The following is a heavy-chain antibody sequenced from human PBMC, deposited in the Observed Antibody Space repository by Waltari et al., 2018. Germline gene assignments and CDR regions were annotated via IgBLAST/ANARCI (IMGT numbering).Heavy chain of an antibody. J-gene: IGHJ4*02. CDR3: ARDQGYSSGWYGY. CDR2: IKQDGSEK. V-gene: IGHV3-7*04. CDR1: GFPFSRYW. D-gene: IGHD6-19*01. Sequence: EVQLVESGGGLVQPGGSLRLSCAASGFPFSRYWMSWVRTAPGKGLEWVANIKQDGSEKYYVDSVKGRFTISRDNAKNSLYLQMNSLRAEDTAVYYCARDQGYSSGWYGYWGQGTLVTVSS.